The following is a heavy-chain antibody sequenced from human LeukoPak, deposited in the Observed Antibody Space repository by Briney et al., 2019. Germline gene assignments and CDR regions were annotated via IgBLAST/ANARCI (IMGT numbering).Heavy chain of an antibody. CDR2: INHSGST. CDR3: ARGVGYSGRRHVDY. CDR1: GGSLSGYY. J-gene: IGHJ4*02. D-gene: IGHD1-26*01. Sequence: SETLPLTRAVNGGSLSGYYWSWIRQPPGKGLEWIGEINHSGSTNYNPSLKSRVTISVDTSKNQFSLKLSSVTAADTAVYYCARGVGYSGRRHVDYWGQGTLVTVSS. V-gene: IGHV4-34*01.